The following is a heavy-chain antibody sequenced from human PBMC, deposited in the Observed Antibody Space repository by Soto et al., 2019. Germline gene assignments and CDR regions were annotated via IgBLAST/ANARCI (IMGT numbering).Heavy chain of an antibody. CDR2: IYPGDSDT. Sequence: PGESLKISCKGSGYSFTSYWIGWVRQMPGKGLEWMGIIYPGDSDTRYSPSFQGQVTISADKSISTAYLQWSSLKASDTAMYYCARRRGGYCSSTSCRDYYYGMDVWGQGTTVTVSS. CDR3: ARRRGGYCSSTSCRDYYYGMDV. CDR1: GYSFTSYW. D-gene: IGHD2-2*01. J-gene: IGHJ6*02. V-gene: IGHV5-51*01.